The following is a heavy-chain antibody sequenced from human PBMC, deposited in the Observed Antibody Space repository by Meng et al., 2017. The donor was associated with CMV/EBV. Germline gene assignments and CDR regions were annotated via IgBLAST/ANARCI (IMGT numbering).Heavy chain of an antibody. Sequence: GESLKISCAASGFPFSPYTIHSVRQAPGKGLEWVALISSDGSNKDYADSVKGRFTISRDNSKNTLSLQMNSLRTEDTAVYYCARGGGFCSVAGCYGIDYWGQGTVVTVSS. D-gene: IGHD2-2*01. J-gene: IGHJ4*02. CDR1: GFPFSPYT. CDR3: ARGGGFCSVAGCYGIDY. V-gene: IGHV3-30-3*01. CDR2: ISSDGSNK.